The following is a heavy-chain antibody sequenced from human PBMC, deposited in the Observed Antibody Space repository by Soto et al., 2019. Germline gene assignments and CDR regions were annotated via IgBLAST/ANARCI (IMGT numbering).Heavy chain of an antibody. CDR1: GFTFSSYG. CDR2: ISYDGSNK. D-gene: IGHD3-9*01. CDR3: AKDSYYDILSGPTYYYGMDV. J-gene: IGHJ6*02. V-gene: IGHV3-30*18. Sequence: GGSLRLSCAASGFTFSSYGMHWVRQAPGKWLEWVAVISYDGSNKYYADSVKGRFTISRDNSKNTLYLQMNSLRAEDTAVYYCAKDSYYDILSGPTYYYGMDVWGQGTTVTVSS.